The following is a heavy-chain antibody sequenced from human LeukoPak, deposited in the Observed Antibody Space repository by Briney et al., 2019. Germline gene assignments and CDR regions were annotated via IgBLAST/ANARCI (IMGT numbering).Heavy chain of an antibody. CDR1: GFTFSSYA. CDR2: ISYDGSNK. D-gene: IGHD4-23*01. V-gene: IGHV3-30-3*01. J-gene: IGHJ4*02. CDR3: ANTPVG. Sequence: GGSLRLSCAASGFTFSSYAMHWVRQAPGKGLEWVAVISYDGSNKYYAGSVKGRFTISRDNSKNTLYLQMNSLRAEDTAVYYCANTPVGWGQGTLVTVSS.